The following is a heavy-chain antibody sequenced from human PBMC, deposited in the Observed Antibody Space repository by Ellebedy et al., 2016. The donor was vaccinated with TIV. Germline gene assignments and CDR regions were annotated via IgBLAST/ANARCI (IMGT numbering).Heavy chain of an antibody. V-gene: IGHV1-3*01. CDR1: GYAFINYA. CDR2: INAGNGNT. Sequence: AASVKVSCKASGYAFINYAIHWARPAPGQRLEWMGWINAGNGNTKYSQKFQGRVTITRDTSASTAYMELSSLRSEDTAVYYCATGSGLWGQGTLVTVSS. CDR3: ATGSGL. D-gene: IGHD7-27*01. J-gene: IGHJ4*02.